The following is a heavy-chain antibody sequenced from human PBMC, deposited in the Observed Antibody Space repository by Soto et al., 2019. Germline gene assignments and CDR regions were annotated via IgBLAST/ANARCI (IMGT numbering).Heavy chain of an antibody. J-gene: IGHJ3*02. CDR2: IYYSGST. V-gene: IGHV4-59*08. D-gene: IGHD4-17*01. CDR1: GGSISSYY. Sequence: PSETLSLTCTVSGGSISSYYWSWIRQPPGKGLEWIGYIYYSGSTTYNPSLKSRVTISVDTSKNQFSLKLSSVTAADTAVYYCARSPTGYGHYDAFDIWGQGTMVTVSS. CDR3: ARSPTGYGHYDAFDI.